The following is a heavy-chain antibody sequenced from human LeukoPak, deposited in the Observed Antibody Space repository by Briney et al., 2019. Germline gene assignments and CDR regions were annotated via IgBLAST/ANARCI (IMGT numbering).Heavy chain of an antibody. CDR2: IYHSGST. CDR1: GGSISSSNW. V-gene: IGHV4-4*02. J-gene: IGHJ3*02. Sequence: SETLSLTCAVSGGSISSSNWWSWVRPPPGKGLEWIGEIYHSGSTNYNPSLKSRVSISVDKSKNQFSLKLSSVTAADTAVYYCARSTFGSGSYYPGDAFDIWGQGTMVTVSS. D-gene: IGHD3-10*01. CDR3: ARSTFGSGSYYPGDAFDI.